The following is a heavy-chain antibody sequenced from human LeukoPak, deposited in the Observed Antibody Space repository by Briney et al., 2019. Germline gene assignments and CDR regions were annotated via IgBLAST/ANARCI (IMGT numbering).Heavy chain of an antibody. CDR2: INPNSGGT. CDR1: GYTFTGYY. J-gene: IGHJ4*02. D-gene: IGHD6-13*01. Sequence: ASVKVSCKASGYTFTGYYMHWVRQAPGQGLEWMGRINPNSGGTNYAQKFQGRVTMTRDTSISTAYMELSRLRSDDTTVYYCARDRSSSSWYSDFDYWGQGTLVTVSS. V-gene: IGHV1-2*06. CDR3: ARDRSSSSWYSDFDY.